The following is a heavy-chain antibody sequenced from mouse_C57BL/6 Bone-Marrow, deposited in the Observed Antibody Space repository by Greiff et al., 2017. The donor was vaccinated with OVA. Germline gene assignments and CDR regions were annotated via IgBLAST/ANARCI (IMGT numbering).Heavy chain of an antibody. CDR3: GRRRAQSVDYAMDY. J-gene: IGHJ4*01. V-gene: IGHV1-69*01. Sequence: QVLLLQPGAELVMPGASVKLSCKASGYTFTSYWMHWVKQKPGQGLEWIGEIDPFDSYTNYNQKFKGMSTLTVDNTSRTAYMLLSSLTSEDAAVYYCGRRRAQSVDYAMDYWGQGTSVTVSS. D-gene: IGHD3-2*02. CDR2: IDPFDSYT. CDR1: GYTFTSYW.